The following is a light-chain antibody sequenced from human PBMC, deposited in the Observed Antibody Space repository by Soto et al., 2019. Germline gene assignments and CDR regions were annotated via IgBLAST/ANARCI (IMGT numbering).Light chain of an antibody. J-gene: IGKJ4*01. CDR2: AAS. Sequence: AIPKTQSPSSPSSSLGDKGTNTFRARQGIRNDLGWYQQKPGKAPKLLIYAASSLQSGVPSRFSGSGSGTDFTLTISSLQPEDFATYYCLQDYNYPLTFGGGTKVDIK. CDR1: QGIRND. CDR3: LQDYNYPLT. V-gene: IGKV1-6*01.